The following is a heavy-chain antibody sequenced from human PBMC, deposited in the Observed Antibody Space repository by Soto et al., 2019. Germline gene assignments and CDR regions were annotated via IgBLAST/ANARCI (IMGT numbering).Heavy chain of an antibody. D-gene: IGHD5-12*01. CDR3: PKGAWLDY. CDR2: ILGRDDTT. V-gene: IGHV3-23*01. CDR1: GFSFNTFD. J-gene: IGHJ4*02. Sequence: EVQVLESGGDLVEPGGSLRLSCAASGFSFNTFDMSWVRQAPGKGLEWVSVILGRDDTTYYADSVKGRVTISRDTFKNTLHLQMNSLRGEDPALYFGPKGAWLDYWGQGTLVTVSS.